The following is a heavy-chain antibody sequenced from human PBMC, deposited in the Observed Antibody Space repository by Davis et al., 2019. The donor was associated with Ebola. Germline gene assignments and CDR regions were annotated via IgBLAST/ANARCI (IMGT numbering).Heavy chain of an antibody. V-gene: IGHV3-43*02. CDR2: ISGDGGST. CDR1: GFTFDDYA. Sequence: GESLKISCAASGFTFDDYAMHWVRQAPGKGLEWVSLISGDGGSTYYADSVKGRFTISRDNSKNSLYLQMNSLRTEDTALYYCAKEGAGDRLGAFDIWGQGTMVTVSS. D-gene: IGHD7-27*01. J-gene: IGHJ3*02. CDR3: AKEGAGDRLGAFDI.